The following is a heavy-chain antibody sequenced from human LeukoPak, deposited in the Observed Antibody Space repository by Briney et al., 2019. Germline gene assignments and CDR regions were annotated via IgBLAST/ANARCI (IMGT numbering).Heavy chain of an antibody. CDR1: GFTFSNYA. CDR2: ISGSGGST. CDR3: AKDKGKAFDI. V-gene: IGHV3-23*01. Sequence: GGSLRLSCAASGFTFSNYAMSWVRQAPGKGLEWVSTISGSGGSTYYADSVKGRFTISRDNSKNSLYLQMNSLRAEDTAVYYCAKDKGKAFDIWGQGTMVTVSS. J-gene: IGHJ3*02.